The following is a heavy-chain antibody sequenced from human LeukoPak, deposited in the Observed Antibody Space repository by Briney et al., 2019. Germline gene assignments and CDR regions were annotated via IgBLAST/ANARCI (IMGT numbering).Heavy chain of an antibody. D-gene: IGHD5-12*01. CDR1: GFTFSSYG. Sequence: PGGSLRLSCAASGFTFSSYGMHCVRQAPGKGLEWVAVIWYDGSNKYYADSVKGRFTISRDNSKNTLYLQMNSLRAEDTAVYYCAKEGGYPLGGFDYWGQGTLVTVSS. J-gene: IGHJ4*02. CDR2: IWYDGSNK. V-gene: IGHV3-33*06. CDR3: AKEGGYPLGGFDY.